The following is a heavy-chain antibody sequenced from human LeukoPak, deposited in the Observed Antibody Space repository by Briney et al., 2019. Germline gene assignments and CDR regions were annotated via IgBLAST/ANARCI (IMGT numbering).Heavy chain of an antibody. CDR3: AKDVAVVGAT. CDR1: GFTFSSFG. J-gene: IGHJ4*02. D-gene: IGHD1-26*01. CDR2: IRYDGSNK. V-gene: IGHV3-30*02. Sequence: GGSLRLSCAASGFTFSSFGMHWIRQAPGKGLEWVAFIRYDGSNKYYADSVKGRFTISRDNSKNTLYLQMNSLRAEDTAVYYCAKDVAVVGATWGQGTLVTVSS.